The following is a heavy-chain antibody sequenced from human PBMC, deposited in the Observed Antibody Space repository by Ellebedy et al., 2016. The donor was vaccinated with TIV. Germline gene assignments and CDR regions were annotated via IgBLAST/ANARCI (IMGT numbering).Heavy chain of an antibody. CDR3: EREAVAAGIHNWFDP. V-gene: IGHV3-30-3*01. CDR1: GFTFSSYP. CDR2: ISYDGRFI. Sequence: GESLKISCVASGFTFSSYPIHWVRQAPGQRPAWVAVISYDGRFINYADSVKGRFTVSRDNSKNTLYLQMNSLRGEDTAFYHCEREAVAAGIHNWFDPWGQGTLVTVS. J-gene: IGHJ5*02. D-gene: IGHD6-25*01.